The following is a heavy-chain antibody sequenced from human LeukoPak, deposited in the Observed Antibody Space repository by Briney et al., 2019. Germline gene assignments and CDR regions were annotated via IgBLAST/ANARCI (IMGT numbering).Heavy chain of an antibody. CDR3: ARGLTNSGWYRTNWFDP. V-gene: IGHV4-39*01. D-gene: IGHD6-19*01. CDR1: GGSISSSSYY. J-gene: IGHJ5*02. Sequence: GSLRLSCAASGGSISSSSYYWGWIRQPPGKGLEWIGSIYYSGSTYYNPSLKSRVTISVDTSKNQFSLKLSSVTAADTAVYYCARGLTNSGWYRTNWFDPWGQGTLVTVSS. CDR2: IYYSGST.